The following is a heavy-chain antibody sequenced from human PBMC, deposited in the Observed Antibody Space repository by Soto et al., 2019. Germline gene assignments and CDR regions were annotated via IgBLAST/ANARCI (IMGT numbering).Heavy chain of an antibody. CDR3: VGCTGTSPLMSNY. CDR2: IKRQADGGRP. J-gene: IGHJ4*02. Sequence: EVQLVESGGGLVKPGGSLRLSCAVSGFTPSNAWMHWVRQAPGKGLEWVGRIKRQADGGRPEYAESVKERFTISRDDLKTILSLPMNSLNNEDPHMYFCVGCTGTSPLMSNYWGRGTLVTVSS. V-gene: IGHV3-15*07. CDR1: GFTPSNAW.